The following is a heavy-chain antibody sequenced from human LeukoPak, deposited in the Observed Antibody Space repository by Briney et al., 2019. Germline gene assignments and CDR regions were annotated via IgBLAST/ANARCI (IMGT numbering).Heavy chain of an antibody. D-gene: IGHD3-22*01. CDR3: ARDYYDGTGYHVFDI. J-gene: IGHJ3*02. V-gene: IGHV4-31*03. CDR1: GGSINSGGYY. CDR2: IYYSGST. Sequence: SQTLSLTCTVSGGSINSGGYYWNWIRQHPGKGLEWNGYIYYSGSTYYNPSLKSRLSISIDTSKNQFSLKLSSVTAADTAVYYCARDYYDGTGYHVFDIWGQGTMVTVSS.